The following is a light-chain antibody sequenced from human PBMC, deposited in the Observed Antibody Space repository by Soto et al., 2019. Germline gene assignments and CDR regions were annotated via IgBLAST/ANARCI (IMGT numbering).Light chain of an antibody. CDR1: QSVGSY. J-gene: IGKJ1*01. CDR2: GAS. CDR3: QQYGSSPET. Sequence: IVLTQSPATLSLSPGERATLSCRASQSVGSYLAWYQQKPGQAPRLLIYGASNRATGIPDRFSGSGSGTDFTLTISRLEPEDFAVYYCQQYGSSPETFGQGTKVDIK. V-gene: IGKV3-20*01.